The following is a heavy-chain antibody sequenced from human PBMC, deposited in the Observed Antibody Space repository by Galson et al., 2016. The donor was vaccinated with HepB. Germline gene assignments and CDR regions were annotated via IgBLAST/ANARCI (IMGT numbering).Heavy chain of an antibody. J-gene: IGHJ6*02. Sequence: SLRLSCAASGFTFRTYDMHWVRQTKTKGLEWVSAIGTAGDKYYPDSVKGRFTITRENAKNSLYLQMNSLRAGDTAVYYCARGPYRRSSFYYGMDVWGQGTTVTVSS. CDR1: GFTFRTYD. CDR2: IGTAGDK. V-gene: IGHV3-13*01. CDR3: ARGPYRRSSFYYGMDV. D-gene: IGHD3-10*01.